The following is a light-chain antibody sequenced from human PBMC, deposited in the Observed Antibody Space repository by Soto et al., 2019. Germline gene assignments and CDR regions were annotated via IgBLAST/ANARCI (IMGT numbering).Light chain of an antibody. CDR1: QSVSSY. CDR2: DAS. J-gene: IGKJ5*01. V-gene: IGKV3-11*01. CDR3: QQRGNWPIT. Sequence: EIVLTQSPATLSLSPGERATLSGRASQSVSSYLAWYQQKPGQAPRLLIYDASNRATGIPARFSGSGSGTDFTLTISSLEPEDFAVYYCQQRGNWPITFGQGTRLEIK.